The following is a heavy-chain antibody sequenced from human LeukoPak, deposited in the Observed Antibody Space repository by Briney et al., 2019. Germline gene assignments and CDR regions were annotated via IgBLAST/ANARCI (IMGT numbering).Heavy chain of an antibody. D-gene: IGHD6-13*01. J-gene: IGHJ6*02. Sequence: QPGRSLRLSCAASGFTFSSYAMHWVRQAPGKGLEWVAVISYDGSNKYYADSVKGRFTISRDNSKNTLYLQMNSLRAEDTAVYYCARERSQYSSSLGAVDVWGQGTTVTVSS. CDR3: ARERSQYSSSLGAVDV. CDR1: GFTFSSYA. CDR2: ISYDGSNK. V-gene: IGHV3-30-3*01.